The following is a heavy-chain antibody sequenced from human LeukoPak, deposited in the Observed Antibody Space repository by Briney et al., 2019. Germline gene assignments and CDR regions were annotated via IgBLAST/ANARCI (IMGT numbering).Heavy chain of an antibody. CDR2: IYYSGST. CDR3: ARHPNHQLLRGFDY. D-gene: IGHD2-2*01. V-gene: IGHV4-39*01. J-gene: IGHJ4*02. CDR1: GGSISSSSYY. Sequence: SQTLSLTCTVSGGSISSSSYYWGWIRQPPGKGLEWIGSIYYSGSTYYNPSLKSRVTISVDTSKNQFSLKLSSVTAADTAVYYCARHPNHQLLRGFDYWGQGTLVTVSS.